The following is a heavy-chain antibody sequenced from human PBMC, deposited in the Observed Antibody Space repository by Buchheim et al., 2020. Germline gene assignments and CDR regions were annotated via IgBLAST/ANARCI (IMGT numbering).Heavy chain of an antibody. V-gene: IGHV1-2*02. Sequence: QVQLVQSGAEVKKPGASVKVSCKASGYTFTGNYVHWVRLAPGQGLEWMGWISPSSGGTKYAQKFQGRVTMTSDTSISTAYMELSSLRSDDTAVYYCARELGSTYYFDYWGQGTL. CDR2: ISPSSGGT. D-gene: IGHD3-10*01. CDR3: ARELGSTYYFDY. J-gene: IGHJ4*02. CDR1: GYTFTGNY.